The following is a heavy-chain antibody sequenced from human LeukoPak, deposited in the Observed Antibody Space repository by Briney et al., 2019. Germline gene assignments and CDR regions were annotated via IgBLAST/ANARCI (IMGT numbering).Heavy chain of an antibody. V-gene: IGHV4-39*01. CDR1: GGSISSSSYY. J-gene: IGHJ6*03. Sequence: SETLSLTCTVSGGSISSSSYYWGWIRQPPGKGLEWIGSIYYSGSTYYNPSLKSRVTISVDTSKNQFSLKLSSVTAADTAVYYCARRYYDFWSGNSYYYYYMDVWGKGTTVTVSS. CDR3: ARRYYDFWSGNSYYYYYMDV. CDR2: IYYSGST. D-gene: IGHD3-3*01.